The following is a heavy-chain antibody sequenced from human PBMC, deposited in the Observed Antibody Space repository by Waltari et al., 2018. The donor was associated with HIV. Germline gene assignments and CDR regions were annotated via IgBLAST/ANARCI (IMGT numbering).Heavy chain of an antibody. D-gene: IGHD3-10*01. J-gene: IGHJ5*02. CDR2: IYYNGGT. CDR1: GCSFSTYY. V-gene: IGHV4-59*01. CDR3: ARDFYGSGIGLSRGRRYFDP. Sequence: QVQLQESGPGLVKPSEPLSLTCTVSGCSFSTYYWSWIRQPPGKGLEWMGYIYYNGGTKYNPSLKNRVTMTIDTSKTQFSLELSSVTTADTAIYYCARDFYGSGIGLSRGRRYFDPWGQGALVTVSS.